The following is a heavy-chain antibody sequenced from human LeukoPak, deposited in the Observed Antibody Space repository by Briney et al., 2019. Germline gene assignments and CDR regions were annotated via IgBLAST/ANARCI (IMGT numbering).Heavy chain of an antibody. V-gene: IGHV4-30-2*01. Sequence: PSQTLSLTCAVSGDSISSGGYSWGWIRQPPGKGLEWIGYIYHSGSTYYNPSIKSRVNISVDRSTNQFSLKLSSVTAADTAVYYCARACGGDCYAFDIWGEGRMVTVSS. CDR2: IYHSGST. D-gene: IGHD2-21*02. CDR1: GDSISSGGYS. CDR3: ARACGGDCYAFDI. J-gene: IGHJ3*02.